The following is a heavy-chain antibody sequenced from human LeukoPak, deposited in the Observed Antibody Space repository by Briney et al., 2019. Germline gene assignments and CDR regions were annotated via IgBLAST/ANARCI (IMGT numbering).Heavy chain of an antibody. Sequence: SETLSLTCTVSGGSISSYYWSWIRQPPGKGLEWIGYIYYSGSTNYNPSLKSRVTISVDTSKNQFSLKLSSVTAADTAVYCCARETFSTFDYWGQGTLVTVSS. CDR2: IYYSGST. D-gene: IGHD2/OR15-2a*01. V-gene: IGHV4-59*01. J-gene: IGHJ4*02. CDR1: GGSISSYY. CDR3: ARETFSTFDY.